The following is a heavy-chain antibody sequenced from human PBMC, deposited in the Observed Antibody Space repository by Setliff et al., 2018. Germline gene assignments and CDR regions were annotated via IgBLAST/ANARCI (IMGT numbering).Heavy chain of an antibody. D-gene: IGHD2-2*01. CDR2: INHSGST. CDR3: ARVVPAAMYFDY. V-gene: IGHV4-34*01. J-gene: IGHJ4*02. Sequence: SETLSLTCAVYGGSFSGYYWSWIRQPPGKGLEWIGEINHSGSTNYNPSLKSRVTIPVDTSKNQFSLKLSSVTAADTAVYYCARVVPAAMYFDYWGQGTLVTVSS. CDR1: GGSFSGYY.